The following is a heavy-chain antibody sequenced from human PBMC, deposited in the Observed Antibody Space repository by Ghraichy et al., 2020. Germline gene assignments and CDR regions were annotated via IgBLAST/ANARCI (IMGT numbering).Heavy chain of an antibody. CDR3: AKDFSQWLAPQNIDY. J-gene: IGHJ4*02. V-gene: IGHV3-23*01. CDR1: GFTFSSYA. CDR2: ISGSGGST. D-gene: IGHD6-19*01. Sequence: GGSLRLSCAASGFTFSSYAMTWVRQAPGKGLEWVSAISGSGGSTYYADSVKGRFTISRDNSKNTVYLQMNSLRAEDTAVYYCAKDFSQWLAPQNIDYWGQGTLVTVSS.